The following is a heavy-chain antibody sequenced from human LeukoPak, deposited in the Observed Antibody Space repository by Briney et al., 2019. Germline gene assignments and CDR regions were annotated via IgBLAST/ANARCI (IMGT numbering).Heavy chain of an antibody. CDR2: INPSAGST. CDR1: GYTFTSYY. J-gene: IGHJ3*02. Sequence: APVKVSCKASGYTFTSYYMHCVRQAPGHGLEWMGIINPSAGSTSYAQKFQGRVTMTRDTSTSTVYMELSSLRSEDTAVYYCARDFDTVTTPDAFDIWGQGTMVTVSS. D-gene: IGHD4-17*01. CDR3: ARDFDTVTTPDAFDI. V-gene: IGHV1-46*01.